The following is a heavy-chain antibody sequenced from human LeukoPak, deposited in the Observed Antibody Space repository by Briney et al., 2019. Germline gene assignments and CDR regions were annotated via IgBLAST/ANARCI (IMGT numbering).Heavy chain of an antibody. J-gene: IGHJ4*02. CDR2: IYHSGST. D-gene: IGHD6-13*01. V-gene: IGHV4-38-2*02. Sequence: SETLSLTCTVSGYSISSGYYWGWIRQPPGKGLEWIGSIYHSGSTYYNPSLKSRVTISVDTSKNQFSLKLSSVTAADTAVYYCARGSKAAAGLFDYWGQGTLVTVSS. CDR1: GYSISSGYY. CDR3: ARGSKAAAGLFDY.